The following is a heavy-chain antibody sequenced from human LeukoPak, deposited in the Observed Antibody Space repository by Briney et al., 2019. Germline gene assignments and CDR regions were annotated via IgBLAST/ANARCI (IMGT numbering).Heavy chain of an antibody. CDR1: GSTLRWYW. V-gene: IGHV3-23*01. Sequence: PGGSLRLSCVASGSTLRWYWMTWVRQAPGKGLEWVSLIGASGESTYYADSVKGRFTISRDNSKNTLSLQMNSLRVEDTAMYFCAKDIQLSTWGLGTMVTVSS. CDR3: AKDIQLST. J-gene: IGHJ3*01. D-gene: IGHD5-24*01. CDR2: IGASGEST.